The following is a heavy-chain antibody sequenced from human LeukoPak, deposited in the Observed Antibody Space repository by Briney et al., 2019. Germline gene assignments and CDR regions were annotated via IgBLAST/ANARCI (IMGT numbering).Heavy chain of an antibody. V-gene: IGHV1-18*01. D-gene: IGHD2-15*01. Sequence: ASVKVSCKASGYTFTGYGISWVRQAPGQGLEWMGWISGYNGNTNYAQKLQGRVTLTTDTSTSTAYMELRSLRSDDTAVYYCARNQGAVVDPDYFDYWGQGTLVTVSS. J-gene: IGHJ4*02. CDR2: ISGYNGNT. CDR1: GYTFTGYG. CDR3: ARNQGAVVDPDYFDY.